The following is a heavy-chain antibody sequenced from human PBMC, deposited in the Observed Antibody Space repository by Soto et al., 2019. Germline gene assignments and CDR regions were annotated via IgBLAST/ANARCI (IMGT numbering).Heavy chain of an antibody. J-gene: IGHJ4*02. Sequence: GGSLRLSCAASGFTFSNYAMSWVRQAPGRGLEWVSTINDSGDITYYADSVKGRFTISRDNSSNTLYLQMNSLRAEDTAVYSCAKDKSSSWYYFDYWGQGTLVTVSS. CDR2: INDSGDIT. V-gene: IGHV3-23*01. D-gene: IGHD6-13*01. CDR3: AKDKSSSWYYFDY. CDR1: GFTFSNYA.